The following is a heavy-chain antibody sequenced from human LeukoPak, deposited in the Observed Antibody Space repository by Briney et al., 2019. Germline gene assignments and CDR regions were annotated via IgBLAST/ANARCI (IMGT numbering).Heavy chain of an antibody. CDR1: GYSISSGYY. CDR2: IYHSGST. CDR3: ASGDSGSPGSVDY. D-gene: IGHD1-26*01. Sequence: SETLSLTCTVSGYSISSGYYWGWIRQPPGKGLEWIGSIYHSGSTYYNPSLKSRVTISVDTSKNQFSLKLSSVTAADTAVYYCASGDSGSPGSVDYWGQGTLVTVSS. J-gene: IGHJ4*02. V-gene: IGHV4-38-2*02.